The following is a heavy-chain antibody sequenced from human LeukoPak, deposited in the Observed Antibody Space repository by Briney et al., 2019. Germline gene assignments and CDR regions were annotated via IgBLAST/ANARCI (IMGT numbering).Heavy chain of an antibody. Sequence: SETLSLTCTVSGGSISSYYWSWIRQPAGKGLEWIGRIYTSGSTNYNPSLKSRVTMSVDTSKNQFSLKLSSVTAADTAVCYCARDRLSYDSSGYYYYFDYWGQGTLVTVSS. J-gene: IGHJ4*02. V-gene: IGHV4-4*07. CDR1: GGSISSYY. CDR2: IYTSGST. D-gene: IGHD3-22*01. CDR3: ARDRLSYDSSGYYYYFDY.